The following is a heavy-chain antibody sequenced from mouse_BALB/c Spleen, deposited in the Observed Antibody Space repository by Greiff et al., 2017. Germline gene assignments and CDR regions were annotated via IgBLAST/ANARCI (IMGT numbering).Heavy chain of an antibody. CDR3: ASRHYGNYYAMDY. CDR2: ISSGSSTI. D-gene: IGHD2-1*01. Sequence: EVKLMESGGDLVKPGGSLKLSCAASGFTFSSYGMSWVRQTPDKGLEWVAYISSGSSTIYYADTVKGRFTISRDNPKNTLFLQMTSLRSEDTAMYYCASRHYGNYYAMDYWGQGTSVTVSS. V-gene: IGHV5-17*02. J-gene: IGHJ4*01. CDR1: GFTFSSYG.